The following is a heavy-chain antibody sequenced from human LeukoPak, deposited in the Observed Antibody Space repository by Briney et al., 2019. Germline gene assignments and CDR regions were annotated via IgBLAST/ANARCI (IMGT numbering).Heavy chain of an antibody. CDR1: GGSISTSGYY. J-gene: IGHJ6*03. CDR2: IYYTETA. V-gene: IGHV4-39*07. D-gene: IGHD2-15*01. Sequence: SETLYLTCTVSGGSISTSGYYWGWVRQPPGKGLEWIGSIYYTETAYYNPSLKSRVTISVDTSKNHFSLNLSSVTAADTAVYYCARDCPAYCNGGSCYYYYYMDVWGKGTTVTVSS. CDR3: ARDCPAYCNGGSCYYYYYMDV.